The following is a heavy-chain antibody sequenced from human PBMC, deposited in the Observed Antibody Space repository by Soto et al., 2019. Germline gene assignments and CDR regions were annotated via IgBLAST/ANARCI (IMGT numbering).Heavy chain of an antibody. CDR1: GGSISSSSYY. J-gene: IGHJ6*03. Sequence: PSETLSLTCTVSGGSISSSSYYWGWLRQPPGRGLDWIASIFHSGTTYYNPSLKSRVTISVDTSKNQFSLKLSSVTAADTAVYYCARHSRVVGLLGSHYYMDVWGKGTTVTVSS. V-gene: IGHV4-39*01. CDR3: ARHSRVVGLLGSHYYMDV. D-gene: IGHD3-10*01. CDR2: IFHSGTT.